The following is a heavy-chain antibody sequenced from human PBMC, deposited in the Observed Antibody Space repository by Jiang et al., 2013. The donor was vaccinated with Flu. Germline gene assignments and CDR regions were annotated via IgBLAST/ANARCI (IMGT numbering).Heavy chain of an antibody. CDR2: ISGSGGST. V-gene: IGHV3-23*01. Sequence: LVQPGGSLRLSCAASGFTFSSYAMSWVRQAPGKGLEWVSAISGSGGSTYYADSVKGRFTISRDNSKNTLYLQMNSLRAEDTAVYYCAKEEFSSSWYLNHFDYWGQGTLVTVSS. D-gene: IGHD6-13*01. CDR1: GFTFSSYA. CDR3: AKEEFSSSWYLNHFDY. J-gene: IGHJ4*02.